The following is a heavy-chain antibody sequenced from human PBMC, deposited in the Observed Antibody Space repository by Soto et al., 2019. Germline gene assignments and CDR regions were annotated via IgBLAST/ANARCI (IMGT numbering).Heavy chain of an antibody. V-gene: IGHV4-30-4*01. CDR1: GGSISSGDYY. D-gene: IGHD3-9*01. J-gene: IGHJ6*02. Sequence: SETLSLTCTVSGGSISSGDYYWSWIRQPPGKGLEWIGYIYYSGSTYYNPSLKSRVTISVDTSKNQFSLKLSSVTAADTAVYYCARIRPLEINYDILTGYYTPLDYGMDVWGQGTTVTVSS. CDR2: IYYSGST. CDR3: ARIRPLEINYDILTGYYTPLDYGMDV.